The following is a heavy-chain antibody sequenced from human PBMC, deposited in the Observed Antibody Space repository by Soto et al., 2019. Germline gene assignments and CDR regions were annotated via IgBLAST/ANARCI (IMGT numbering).Heavy chain of an antibody. CDR2: ISYDGNSK. CDR1: GFTFYTSA. Sequence: QVQLVESGGGVVQPGRSLRLSCAASGFTFYTSALHWVRQAPGKGLEWVTFISYDGNSKCYTDSVKGRFTISRDNSKNTRYLQMNSLRAEDTAVYYCAMRVGATDYWGQGTLVIVSS. J-gene: IGHJ4*02. D-gene: IGHD1-26*01. CDR3: AMRVGATDY. V-gene: IGHV3-30*03.